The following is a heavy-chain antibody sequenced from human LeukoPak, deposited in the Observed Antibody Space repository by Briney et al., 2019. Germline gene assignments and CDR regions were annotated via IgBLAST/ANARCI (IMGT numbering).Heavy chain of an antibody. CDR1: GFTFSSYG. CDR2: IWYDGSNE. D-gene: IGHD3-9*01. V-gene: IGHV3-33*01. CDR3: ARDGGGVRYFDWENAPNYFDY. Sequence: GRSLRLSCAASGFTFSSYGMHWVRQAPGKGLEWVAVIWYDGSNEYYADSVKGRFTISRDNSKNTLYLQMNSLRAEDTAVYYCARDGGGVRYFDWENAPNYFDYWGQGTLVTVSS. J-gene: IGHJ4*02.